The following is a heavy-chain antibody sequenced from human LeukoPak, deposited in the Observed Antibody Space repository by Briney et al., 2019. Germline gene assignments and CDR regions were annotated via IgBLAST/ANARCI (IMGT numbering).Heavy chain of an antibody. V-gene: IGHV3-66*01. D-gene: IGHD3-10*01. CDR1: GFTVSRNY. J-gene: IGHJ6*02. CDR2: IYSGGST. CDR3: ARDAYGSGSYPDYYGMDV. Sequence: GGSLRLSCAASGFTVSRNYMSWVRQAPGKGLEWVSVIYSGGSTYYADSVKGRFTISRDNSKNTLYLQMNSLRAEDTAVYYCARDAYGSGSYPDYYGMDVWGQGTTVTVSS.